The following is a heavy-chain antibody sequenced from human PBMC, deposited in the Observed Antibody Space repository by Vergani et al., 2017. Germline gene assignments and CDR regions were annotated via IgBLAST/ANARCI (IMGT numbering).Heavy chain of an antibody. J-gene: IGHJ4*02. Sequence: QVQLVESGGGVVQPGRALTLSCAASGFTFSSYAMHWVRQAPGPGLEWVAVISYDGSNKYYADSVKGRFTISRDNSKNTLYLQMNSLRAEDTAVYYCARDLYYGGNSAESLGYWGQGTLVIVSS. CDR2: ISYDGSNK. CDR3: ARDLYYGGNSAESLGY. V-gene: IGHV3-30-3*01. CDR1: GFTFSSYA. D-gene: IGHD4-23*01.